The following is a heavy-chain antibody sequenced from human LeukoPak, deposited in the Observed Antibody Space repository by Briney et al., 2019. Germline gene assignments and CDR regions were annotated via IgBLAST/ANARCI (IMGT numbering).Heavy chain of an antibody. Sequence: SETLSLTCAVSGGSISSGGYSWSWIRQPPGKGLEWIGYIYHSGSTYYNPSLKSRVTISVDRSKNQFSLKLSSVTAADTAVYYCARGDYYDSSLIVYWGQGTLVTVSS. CDR1: GGSISSGGYS. V-gene: IGHV4-30-2*01. CDR3: ARGDYYDSSLIVY. CDR2: IYHSGST. J-gene: IGHJ4*02. D-gene: IGHD3-22*01.